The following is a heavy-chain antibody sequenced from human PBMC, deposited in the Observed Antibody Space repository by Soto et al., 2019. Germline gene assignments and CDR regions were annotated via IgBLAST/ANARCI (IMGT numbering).Heavy chain of an antibody. V-gene: IGHV4-34*01. Sequence: QVQLQQWGAGLLKPSETLSLTCAVYGVSFSGYYWSWIRQPPGKGLEWIGETNHSGSTNYNPTHTRGVTISVHTSKNQFALKLSSVTAADTAVYYCASGGEWLRFPLGYWGQGTLVTVSS. CDR1: GVSFSGYY. D-gene: IGHD5-12*01. CDR2: TNHSGST. CDR3: ASGGEWLRFPLGY. J-gene: IGHJ4*02.